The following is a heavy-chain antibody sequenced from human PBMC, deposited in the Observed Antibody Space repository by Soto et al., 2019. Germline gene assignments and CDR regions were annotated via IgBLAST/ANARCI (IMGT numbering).Heavy chain of an antibody. Sequence: QVQLQQWGAGLLKPSETLSLTCAVYGGSFSGYYWSWIRQPPGKGLEWIVEINHSGRTNYNPHLKSRVTISVDTSKNQFSLKLSSVTAADTAAYYCARTHHRTIFGVVIQNWFDPWGQGTLVTVSS. CDR2: INHSGRT. D-gene: IGHD3-3*01. J-gene: IGHJ5*02. V-gene: IGHV4-34*01. CDR1: GGSFSGYY. CDR3: ARTHHRTIFGVVIQNWFDP.